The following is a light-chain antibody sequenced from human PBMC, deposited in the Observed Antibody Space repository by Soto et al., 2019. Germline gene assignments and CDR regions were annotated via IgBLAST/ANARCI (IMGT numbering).Light chain of an antibody. CDR1: SSDVGSYNL. CDR3: CSYAGSSTLV. V-gene: IGLV2-23*02. CDR2: EVS. J-gene: IGLJ2*01. Sequence: QSVLTQPASVSGSPGQSITISGTGTSSDVGSYNLVSWYQQHPGKAPKLMIYEVSKRPSGVSNRFSGSKSGNTASLTISGLQAEAEADYYCCSYAGSSTLVFGGGTQLTVL.